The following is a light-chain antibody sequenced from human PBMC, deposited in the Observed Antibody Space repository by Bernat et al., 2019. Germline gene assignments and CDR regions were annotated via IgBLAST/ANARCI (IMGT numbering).Light chain of an antibody. CDR1: SSDIGGYDY. J-gene: IGLJ3*02. Sequence: HSALTQPRSVSGSPGQSVTISCTGTSSDIGGYDYVSWYQPHPGKGPTLMISDVNKRPSGVPDRFSGSKSGNTASLTISGLQAEDEGDYYCCSYAGNSGWVFGGGTKVTVL. CDR2: DVN. V-gene: IGLV2-11*01. CDR3: CSYAGNSGWV.